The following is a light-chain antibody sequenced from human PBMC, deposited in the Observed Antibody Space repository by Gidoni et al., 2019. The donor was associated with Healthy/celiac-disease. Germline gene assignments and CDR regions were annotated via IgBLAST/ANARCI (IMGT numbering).Light chain of an antibody. CDR2: DVS. V-gene: IGLV2-14*01. CDR3: SSYTSSSTYV. Sequence: QSAPTQPASVSGSPGQSITISCTGTSSDVGGYNYVSWYQQPPGKAPKLMIYDVSNRPSGVSNRFSGSKSGNTASLTISGLQAEDEADYYCSSYTSSSTYVFGTGTKVTVL. J-gene: IGLJ1*01. CDR1: SSDVGGYNY.